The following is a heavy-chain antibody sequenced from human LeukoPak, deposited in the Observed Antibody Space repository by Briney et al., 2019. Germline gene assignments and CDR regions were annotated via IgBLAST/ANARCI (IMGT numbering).Heavy chain of an antibody. J-gene: IGHJ5*02. D-gene: IGHD6-25*01. CDR3: ARSDSATLNWFDP. CDR2: IYPGDSDT. CDR1: GYSFTSYW. V-gene: IGHV5-51*01. Sequence: GESLKISCKGSGYSFTSYWIAWVRQMPGKGLEWMGIIYPGDSDTRYSPSFQGQVTISADKSTTTVYLQWSSLKASDTAMYFCARSDSATLNWFDPWGQGTLVTVSS.